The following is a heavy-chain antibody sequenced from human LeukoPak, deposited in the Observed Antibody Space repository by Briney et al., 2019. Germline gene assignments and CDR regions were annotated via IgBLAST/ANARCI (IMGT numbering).Heavy chain of an antibody. CDR2: IYTSGST. CDR1: GGSNSSGSYY. CDR3: ASVAAAGTYFQH. D-gene: IGHD6-13*01. Sequence: SETLSLTCTVSGGSNSSGSYYWSWIRQPAGKGLEWIGRIYTSGSTNYNPSLKSRVTILVDTSKNQFSLKLSSVTAADTAVYYCASVAAAGTYFQHWGQGTLVTVSS. J-gene: IGHJ1*01. V-gene: IGHV4-61*02.